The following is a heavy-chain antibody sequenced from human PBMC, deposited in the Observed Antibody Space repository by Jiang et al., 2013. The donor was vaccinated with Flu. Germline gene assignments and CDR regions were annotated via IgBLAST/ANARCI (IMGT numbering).Heavy chain of an antibody. D-gene: IGHD3-22*01. CDR2: VYPGDSET. V-gene: IGHV5-51*01. Sequence: QSGAEVKKPGESMKISCKASGYIFLRYWIGWVRQRPGKGLEWMGTVYPGDSETRYSPSFQGQVTMSVDKSNYMVYLQWNSLKDSDTAMYYCTRLTYYDLTYWHLEFWGLAPW. CDR3: TRLTYYDLTYWHLEF. J-gene: IGHJ2*01. CDR1: GYIFLRYW.